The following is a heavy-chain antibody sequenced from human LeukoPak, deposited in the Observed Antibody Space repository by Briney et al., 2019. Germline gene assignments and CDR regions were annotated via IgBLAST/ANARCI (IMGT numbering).Heavy chain of an antibody. CDR3: AKVGCSSTSCYMHAFDI. J-gene: IGHJ3*02. CDR1: GFTFSSYA. Sequence: TGGSLRLSCAASGFTFSSYAMSWVRQAPGKGLEWVSAISGSGGITYYADSVKGRFTISRDNSKKTLYLQMNSLRAEDTAVYYCAKVGCSSTSCYMHAFDIWGQGTMVTVSS. V-gene: IGHV3-23*01. D-gene: IGHD2-2*02. CDR2: ISGSGGIT.